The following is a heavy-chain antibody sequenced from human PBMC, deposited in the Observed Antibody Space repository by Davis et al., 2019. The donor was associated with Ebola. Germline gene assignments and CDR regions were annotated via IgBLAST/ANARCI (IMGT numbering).Heavy chain of an antibody. D-gene: IGHD4-11*01. Sequence: GESLKISCAASGFTFSSYGMNWVRQAPGKGLEWVSYISSSSSTIYYADSVKGRFTISRDNAKNSPYLQMNSLRAEDTAVYYCARDSVTTNLYYYYYGMDVWGQGTTVTVSS. CDR2: ISSSSSTI. CDR1: GFTFSSYG. J-gene: IGHJ6*02. V-gene: IGHV3-48*04. CDR3: ARDSVTTNLYYYYYGMDV.